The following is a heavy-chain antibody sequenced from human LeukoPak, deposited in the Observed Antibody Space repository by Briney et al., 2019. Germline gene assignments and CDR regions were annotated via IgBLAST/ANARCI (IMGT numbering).Heavy chain of an antibody. Sequence: GGSLRLSCAASGFTFSSFAMSWVRQAPGKGLEWVSVIYSGGSTYYADSVKGRFTISRDNSKNTLYLQMNSLRAEDTAVYYCARDGAARKYFDYWGQGTLVTVSS. D-gene: IGHD5-18*01. CDR1: GFTFSSFA. CDR3: ARDGAARKYFDY. CDR2: IYSGGST. V-gene: IGHV3-53*01. J-gene: IGHJ4*02.